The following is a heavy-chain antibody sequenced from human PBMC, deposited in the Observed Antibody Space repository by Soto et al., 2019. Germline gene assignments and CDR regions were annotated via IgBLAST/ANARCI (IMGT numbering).Heavy chain of an antibody. V-gene: IGHV1-46*01. CDR2: INPSGGST. CDR3: ARDTIGVVPAAEGPDAFDI. J-gene: IGHJ3*02. D-gene: IGHD2-2*01. Sequence: ASVKVSCKASGYTFTSYYMNWVRQAPGQGLEWMGIINPSGGSTSYAQKFQGRVTMTRDTSTSTVYMELSSLRSEDTAVYYCARDTIGVVPAAEGPDAFDIWGQGTMVTVSS. CDR1: GYTFTSYY.